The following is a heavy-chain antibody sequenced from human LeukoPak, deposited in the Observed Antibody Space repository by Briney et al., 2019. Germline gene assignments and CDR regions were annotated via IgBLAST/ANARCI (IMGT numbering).Heavy chain of an antibody. D-gene: IGHD3-22*01. CDR3: ARSGSTGYSLDY. CDR1: GYSFTGYF. J-gene: IGHJ4*02. Sequence: GASVKVSCKASGYSFTGYFIHWVRQAPGQGLEWMGCIDPNSGDTKYAQKFQGRVSMPRDTPTRTAYMELSRLRSDDTAGYFCARSGSTGYSLDYWGQGTLVTVSS. CDR2: IDPNSGDT. V-gene: IGHV1-2*02.